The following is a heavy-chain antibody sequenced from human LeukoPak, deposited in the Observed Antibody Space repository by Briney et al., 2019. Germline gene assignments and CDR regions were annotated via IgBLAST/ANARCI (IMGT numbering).Heavy chain of an antibody. D-gene: IGHD1-26*01. Sequence: GGSLRLSCAPSGFTFNNYAMNWVRQAPGKGLEWVSGISDSGGTTDYADSVKGRFTISRDNSKNTMYLQMNSLRAEDTAVYYCAKRRGSYSFYFDYWGQGTLVTVSS. J-gene: IGHJ4*02. V-gene: IGHV3-23*01. CDR1: GFTFNNYA. CDR2: ISDSGGTT. CDR3: AKRRGSYSFYFDY.